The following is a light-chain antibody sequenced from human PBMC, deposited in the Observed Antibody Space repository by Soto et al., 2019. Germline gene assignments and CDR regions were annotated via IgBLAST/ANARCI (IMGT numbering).Light chain of an antibody. V-gene: IGKV3-20*01. J-gene: IGKJ1*01. Sequence: IVVTQSPGTLSLSPGERATLSCRASQSVNSGYLAWYQHTPGQAPRLLIYDTSPRATGIPDRFSGSGSGTDFTLTISRLEPEDFAVFYCQQYGSSPRTFGQGTKVDIK. CDR3: QQYGSSPRT. CDR1: QSVNSGY. CDR2: DTS.